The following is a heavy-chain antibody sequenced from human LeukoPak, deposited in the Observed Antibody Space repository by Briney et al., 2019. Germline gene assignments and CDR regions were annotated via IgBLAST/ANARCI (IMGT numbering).Heavy chain of an antibody. D-gene: IGHD6-19*01. CDR1: GGSISSSW. CDR3: TCHSGWSGPSE. V-gene: IGHV4-4*02. J-gene: IGHJ4*02. Sequence: PSGTLSLTCAVSGGSISSSWWSWVRQPPGKGLEWIGEIFHSGSTNYNPSLKGRVTISVDKSKNHFSLELTSVTAADTAVYYCTCHSGWSGPSEWGQGTLVIVSS. CDR2: IFHSGST.